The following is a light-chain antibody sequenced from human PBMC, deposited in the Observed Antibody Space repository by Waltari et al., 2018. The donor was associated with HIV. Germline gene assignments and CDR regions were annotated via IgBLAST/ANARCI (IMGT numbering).Light chain of an antibody. V-gene: IGKV3-15*01. CDR1: QSVSSN. CDR2: GAS. CDR3: QQYNNWPSYT. J-gene: IGKJ2*01. Sequence: EIVMTQYPATLSVSPGERATLSCRASQSVSSNLAWYQQKPGQVPRLLIYGASTRATGIPARCSGSGSGTEFTLTISSLQSEDFAVYYCQQYNNWPSYTFGQGTKLEIK.